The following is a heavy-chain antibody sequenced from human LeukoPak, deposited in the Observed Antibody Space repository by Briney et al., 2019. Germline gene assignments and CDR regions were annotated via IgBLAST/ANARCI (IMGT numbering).Heavy chain of an antibody. CDR1: GYTFTSYG. V-gene: IGHV1-18*01. Sequence: ASVKVSCKASGYTFTSYGISWVRQAPGQGLEWMGWIGAYNGNTNYAQKLQGRVTMTTDTSTSTAYMELRSLRSDDTAVYYCARVFGDYYDSSGYPGYWGQGTLVTVSS. J-gene: IGHJ4*02. D-gene: IGHD3-22*01. CDR3: ARVFGDYYDSSGYPGY. CDR2: IGAYNGNT.